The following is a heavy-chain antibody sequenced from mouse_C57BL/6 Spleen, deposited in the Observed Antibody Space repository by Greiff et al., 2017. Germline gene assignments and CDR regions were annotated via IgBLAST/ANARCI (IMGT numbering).Heavy chain of an antibody. J-gene: IGHJ2*01. D-gene: IGHD2-4*01. V-gene: IGHV1-5*01. Sequence: EVQLQQSGTVLARPGASVKMSCKTSGYTFTSYWMHWVKQRPGQGLEWIGAIYHGNSDTSYNQKFKGKAKLTAVTSASTAYMELSSLTNEDSAVYYCTRRNDYGYYFDYWGQGTTLTVSS. CDR2: IYHGNSDT. CDR1: GYTFTSYW. CDR3: TRRNDYGYYFDY.